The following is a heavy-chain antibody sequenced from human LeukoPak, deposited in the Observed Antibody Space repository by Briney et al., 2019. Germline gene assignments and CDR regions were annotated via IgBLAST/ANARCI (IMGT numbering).Heavy chain of an antibody. CDR3: ARFHMVRGVIIDY. D-gene: IGHD3-10*01. V-gene: IGHV4-39*01. J-gene: IGHJ4*02. Sequence: SETLSLTCTVSGGSISSSSYYWGWIRQPPGKGLERIGGIFYTGNTYDNPSLKSRVTISVDTSKNQFSLRLSSVTAADTAVYYCARFHMVRGVIIDYWGQGTLVTVSS. CDR2: IFYTGNT. CDR1: GGSISSSSYY.